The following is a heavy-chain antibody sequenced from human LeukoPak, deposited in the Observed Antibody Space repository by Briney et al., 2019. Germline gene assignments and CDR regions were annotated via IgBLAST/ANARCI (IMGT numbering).Heavy chain of an antibody. Sequence: ASEKVSLKASGYTFSRHYIPPGRQGPRQRPGRVGWINPDSGATNYAQKFQGRVTMTRDTSISTAYMELSRLRSDDTAVYYCARGLGIAVAGTVDYWGQGTLVTVSS. V-gene: IGHV1-2*02. CDR2: INPDSGAT. CDR1: GYTFSRHY. J-gene: IGHJ4*02. D-gene: IGHD6-19*01. CDR3: ARGLGIAVAGTVDY.